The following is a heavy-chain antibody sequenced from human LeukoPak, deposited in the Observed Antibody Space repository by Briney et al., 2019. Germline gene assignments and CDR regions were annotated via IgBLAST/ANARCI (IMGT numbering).Heavy chain of an antibody. J-gene: IGHJ4*02. D-gene: IGHD4-23*01. CDR2: INPSGGST. V-gene: IGHV1-46*01. CDR3: ARAPRAVLGGNSQRGHFDY. Sequence: ASVKVSCKASGYTFTSYYMHWVRQAPGQGLEWMGIINPSGGSTSYAQKFQGRVTMTRDTSTSTVYMELSSLRSEDTAVYYCARAPRAVLGGNSQRGHFDYWGQGTLVTVSS. CDR1: GYTFTSYY.